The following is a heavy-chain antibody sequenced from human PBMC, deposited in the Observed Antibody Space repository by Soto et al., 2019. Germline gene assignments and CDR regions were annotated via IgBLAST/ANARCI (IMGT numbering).Heavy chain of an antibody. V-gene: IGHV3-30-3*01. D-gene: IGHD6-6*01. CDR2: ISYDGSNK. CDR3: AREWEIAALSIFRALDV. J-gene: IGHJ6*02. CDR1: GFTFSSYA. Sequence: PGGSLRLSCAASGFTFSSYAMHWARQAPGKGLEWVAVISYDGSNKYHADSVKGRFTISRDNSKNTLYLQMNSLRAEDTAVYYCAREWEIAALSIFRALDVWGPGTTVTVSS.